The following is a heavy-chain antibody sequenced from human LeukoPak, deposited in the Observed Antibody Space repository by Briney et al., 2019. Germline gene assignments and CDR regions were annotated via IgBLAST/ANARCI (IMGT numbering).Heavy chain of an antibody. D-gene: IGHD2-15*01. CDR1: GGSISSYY. Sequence: PSETLSLTCTVSGGSISSYYWNWIRQPAGKGLEWIVRIYASGTINYNPSLKSRVTMSVDTSKNQSSLNLSSVTAADTAVYYCARGTFDIVFPWGQGTLVTVSS. V-gene: IGHV4-4*07. CDR2: IYASGTI. CDR3: ARGTFDIVFP. J-gene: IGHJ5*02.